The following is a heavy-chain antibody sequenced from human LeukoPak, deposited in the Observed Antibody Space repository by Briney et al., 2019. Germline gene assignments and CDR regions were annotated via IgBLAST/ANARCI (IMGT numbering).Heavy chain of an antibody. CDR3: ARADDDFWSGYNY. D-gene: IGHD3-3*01. J-gene: IGHJ4*02. V-gene: IGHV4-59*01. CDR1: GGSISSYY. CDR2: IYYSGST. Sequence: PSETLSLTCTVSGGSISSYYWSWIRQPPGKGLEWIGYIYYSGSTNYNPSLKSRVTISVDTSKNQFSLKLSSVTPADTAVYYCARADDDFWSGYNYWGQGTLVTVSS.